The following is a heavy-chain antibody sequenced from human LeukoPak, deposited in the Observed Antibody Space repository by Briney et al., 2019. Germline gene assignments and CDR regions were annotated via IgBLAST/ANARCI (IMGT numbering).Heavy chain of an antibody. CDR1: GYTFTSYY. V-gene: IGHV1-46*01. Sequence: ASVKVSCKASGYTFTSYYMHWVRQAPGQGLEWMGIINPSGGSTSYAQKFQGRVTMTRNTSISTAYMELSSLRSEDTAVYYCARGSPADNYYYYYMDVWGKGTTVTISS. D-gene: IGHD2-2*01. CDR2: INPSGGST. J-gene: IGHJ6*03. CDR3: ARGSPADNYYYYYMDV.